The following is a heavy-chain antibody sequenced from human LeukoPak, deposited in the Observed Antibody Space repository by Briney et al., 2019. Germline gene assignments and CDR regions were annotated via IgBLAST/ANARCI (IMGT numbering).Heavy chain of an antibody. CDR1: GFTFSSYS. CDR3: AKEWEERYYDFWSGYNN. D-gene: IGHD3-3*01. Sequence: GGSLRLSCAASGFTFSSYSMNWVRLAPGKGLEWVSSISSSSNYIYYADSVKGRFTISRDNSKNTLYLQMNSLRAEDTAVYYCAKEWEERYYDFWSGYNNWGQGTLVTVSS. V-gene: IGHV3-21*04. J-gene: IGHJ4*02. CDR2: ISSSSNYI.